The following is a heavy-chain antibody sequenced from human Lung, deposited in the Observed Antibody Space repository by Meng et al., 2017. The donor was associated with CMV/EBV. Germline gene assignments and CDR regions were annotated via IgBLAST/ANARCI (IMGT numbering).Heavy chain of an antibody. CDR2: IIPIFGTA. J-gene: IGHJ6*01. Sequence: SSXXVSXKTSGLTFSCYAISWVRQAPGQGLEWMRGIIPIFGTAHYAQKFQGRVTITTDESTSTSYIELSSLRSEDTAVYYCAREGYQLQVYYYYYGMDVWXQGTTVTVSS. CDR1: GLTFSCYA. CDR3: AREGYQLQVYYYYYGMDV. D-gene: IGHD2-2*01. V-gene: IGHV1-69*05.